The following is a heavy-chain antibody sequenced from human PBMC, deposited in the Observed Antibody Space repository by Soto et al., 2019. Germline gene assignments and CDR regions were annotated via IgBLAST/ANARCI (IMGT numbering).Heavy chain of an antibody. CDR3: ARVAGAGYSSGWYSPRRGYYYYCYGMDV. Sequence: SETLSLTCAVYGGSFSGYYWSWIRQPPGKGLEWIGEINHSGSTNYNPSLKSRVTISVDTSKNQFSLKLSSVTAADTAVYYCARVAGAGYSSGWYSPRRGYYYYCYGMDVWGQGTTVTVSS. J-gene: IGHJ6*02. CDR1: GGSFSGYY. V-gene: IGHV4-34*01. CDR2: INHSGST. D-gene: IGHD6-19*01.